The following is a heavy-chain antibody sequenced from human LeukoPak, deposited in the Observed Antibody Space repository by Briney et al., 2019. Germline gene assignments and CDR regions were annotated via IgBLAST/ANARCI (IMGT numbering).Heavy chain of an antibody. D-gene: IGHD2/OR15-2a*01. V-gene: IGHV3-21*01. J-gene: IGHJ4*02. CDR2: ISSSSSYI. Sequence: GGSLRLSCVVSGLTFSSYSMSWVRQAPGKGLEWVSSISSSSSYIYYADSVKGRFTISRDNAKNSLYLQMNSLRAEDTAVYYCAREFSRGLGKGFDYWGQGTLVTVSS. CDR1: GLTFSSYS. CDR3: AREFSRGLGKGFDY.